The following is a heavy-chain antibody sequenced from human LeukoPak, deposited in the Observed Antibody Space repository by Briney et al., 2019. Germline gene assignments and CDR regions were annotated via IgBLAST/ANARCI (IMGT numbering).Heavy chain of an antibody. CDR3: ARTGHYSSSWIGLYYFDY. CDR2: ISSSSSYI. D-gene: IGHD6-13*01. J-gene: IGHJ4*02. V-gene: IGHV3-21*01. Sequence: GGSLRLSCAASGFTFSSYSMNWVRQAPGKGLEWVSSISSSSSYIYYADSVKGRFTISRDNAKNSLYLQMNSLRAEDTAVYYCARTGHYSSSWIGLYYFDYWGQGTLVTVSS. CDR1: GFTFSSYS.